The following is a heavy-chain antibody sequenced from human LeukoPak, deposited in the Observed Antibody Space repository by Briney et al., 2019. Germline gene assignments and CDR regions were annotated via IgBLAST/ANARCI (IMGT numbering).Heavy chain of an antibody. CDR3: ARHRIVAAVGAFDY. D-gene: IGHD6-13*01. CDR1: GGSISSYY. Sequence: SETLSLTCTVSGGSISSYYWNWIRQPPGKRLEWIGHIYYSGSTDYNPSLKSRVTISVDTSKKQFSLKLTSVTAADTAVYYCARHRIVAAVGAFDYWGQGTLVTVSS. J-gene: IGHJ4*02. V-gene: IGHV4-59*01. CDR2: IYYSGST.